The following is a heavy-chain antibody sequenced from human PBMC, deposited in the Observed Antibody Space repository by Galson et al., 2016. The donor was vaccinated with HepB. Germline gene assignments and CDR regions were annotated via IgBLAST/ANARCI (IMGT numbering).Heavy chain of an antibody. CDR2: VSYDGNHK. V-gene: IGHV3-30-3*01. Sequence: SLRLSCAASGFTFSNYAMHWVRQAPGKGLEWVASVSYDGNHKNYANAVKGRFTISKDNSKNTLHLQVNGLTAQDTAVFYCARGYCSGGGCYGGWYSDVWGRGTLVAVSS. J-gene: IGHJ2*01. D-gene: IGHD2-15*01. CDR1: GFTFSNYA. CDR3: ARGYCSGGGCYGGWYSDV.